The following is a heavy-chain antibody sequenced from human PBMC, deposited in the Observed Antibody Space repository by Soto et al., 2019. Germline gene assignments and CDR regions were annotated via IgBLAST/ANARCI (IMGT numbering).Heavy chain of an antibody. V-gene: IGHV3-7*01. D-gene: IGHD3-10*01. CDR1: GFIFSGYW. CDR2: IKEDGSEK. Sequence: EVQVVESGGGLVQRGESLRLSCEASGFIFSGYWMSWVRQAPGKGLEWVANIKEDGSEKYYVDSVKGRFTIFRDNAKKSLFLQMNSLRVEDTAIYYCARDRRNTYYYGSGNQYIDSYSDYWGQGTLVTVSS. J-gene: IGHJ4*01. CDR3: ARDRRNTYYYGSGNQYIDSYSDY.